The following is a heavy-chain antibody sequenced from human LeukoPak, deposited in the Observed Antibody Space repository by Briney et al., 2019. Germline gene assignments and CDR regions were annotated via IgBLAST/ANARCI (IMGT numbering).Heavy chain of an antibody. D-gene: IGHD4-17*01. Sequence: GGSLRLSCAASGFTFSSHSMNWVRQAPGKGLEWVSYISSSSTTRLYADSVKGRFTISRDNAKSTLYLQMNSLRDADTAVYYCARGHGDYAPEFDYWDQGTLVTVSS. CDR2: ISSSSTTR. V-gene: IGHV3-48*02. CDR1: GFTFSSHS. CDR3: ARGHGDYAPEFDY. J-gene: IGHJ4*02.